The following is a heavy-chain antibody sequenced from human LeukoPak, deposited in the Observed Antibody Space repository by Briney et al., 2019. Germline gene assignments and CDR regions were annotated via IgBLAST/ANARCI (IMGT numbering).Heavy chain of an antibody. CDR1: GFTFSNYA. CDR3: AKAAPADMGVFYGMDV. D-gene: IGHD2-2*01. V-gene: IGHV3-23*01. Sequence: PGGSLRLSCAASGFTFSNYAMTWVRQAPGKGLELVSALSGGGCTTYDADFVKGRFTISRDNSKNTLYLQMNSLRAEDTAVYYCAKAAPADMGVFYGMDVWGHGTTVTVSS. CDR2: LSGGGCTT. J-gene: IGHJ6*02.